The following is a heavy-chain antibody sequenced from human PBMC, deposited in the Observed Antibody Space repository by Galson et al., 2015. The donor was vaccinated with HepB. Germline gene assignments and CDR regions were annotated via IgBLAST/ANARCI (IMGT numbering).Heavy chain of an antibody. D-gene: IGHD5-24*01. CDR1: GYTFTSYG. J-gene: IGHJ4*02. CDR3: ASRTDGYAYFDN. Sequence: SVKVSCNASGYTFTSYGISWVRQTHGQGLDWMGWSSAYNGNTNYAQKPQGRVTMTTDTSTSTAYMELRSLRSDDTAVNYCASRTDGYAYFDNWGQGTLVTVSS. CDR2: SSAYNGNT. V-gene: IGHV1-18*01.